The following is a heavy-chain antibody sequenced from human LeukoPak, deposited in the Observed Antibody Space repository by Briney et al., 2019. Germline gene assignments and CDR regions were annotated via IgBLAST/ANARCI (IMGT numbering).Heavy chain of an antibody. CDR3: AKGAQQKVVPAAIIWFDP. D-gene: IGHD2-2*02. J-gene: IGHJ5*02. Sequence: GASVKVSCKASGYSFARYGITWVRQAPGQGLEWMGWITAYNGDTKSAQKFQGRLTMTTAASTSTANMELKSLRSDDTAVYYCAKGAQQKVVPAAIIWFDPWGQGTLVTVSS. CDR2: ITAYNGDT. V-gene: IGHV1-18*01. CDR1: GYSFARYG.